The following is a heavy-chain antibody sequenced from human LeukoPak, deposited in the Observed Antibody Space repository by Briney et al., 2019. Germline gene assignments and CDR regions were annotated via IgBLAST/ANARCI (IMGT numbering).Heavy chain of an antibody. CDR1: GFTFSSYA. J-gene: IGHJ5*02. V-gene: IGHV3-23*01. CDR2: ISGSGGST. D-gene: IGHD6-19*01. Sequence: GGSLRLSCAASGFTFSSYAMSWVRQAPGKGLEWVSAISGSGGSTYYADSVKGRFTISRDNSENTLYLQMNSLRAEDTAVYYCAKLNSGWVLGWFDPWGQGTLVTVSS. CDR3: AKLNSGWVLGWFDP.